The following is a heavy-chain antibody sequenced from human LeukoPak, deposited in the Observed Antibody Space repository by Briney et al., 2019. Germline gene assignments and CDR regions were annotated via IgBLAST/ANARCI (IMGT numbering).Heavy chain of an antibody. CDR2: ISGSGGST. CDR1: GFTFSSYA. Sequence: GGSLRLSCAASGFTFSSYAMSWVRQAPGKGLEWVSAISGSGGSTYYADSVKGWFTISRDNSKNTLYLQMNSLRAEDTAVYYCAKGSMKSVLRFLEWLRPCFDYWGQGTLVTVSS. CDR3: AKGSMKSVLRFLEWLRPCFDY. D-gene: IGHD3-3*01. J-gene: IGHJ4*02. V-gene: IGHV3-23*01.